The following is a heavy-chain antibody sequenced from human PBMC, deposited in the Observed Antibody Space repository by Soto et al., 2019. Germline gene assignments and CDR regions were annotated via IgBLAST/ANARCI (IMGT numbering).Heavy chain of an antibody. J-gene: IGHJ4*02. CDR2: IYTSGST. D-gene: IGHD3-10*01. CDR1: NGSISNYY. V-gene: IGHV4-4*07. CDR3: ARDSQRTYYGAGSLDY. Sequence: PSPTLSLTCTVSNGSISNYYWSWKRQTAGKGLEWIWRIYTSGSTNYNPSLKSRVTMSTDTSKNQFSLKMSSVTAADTAVYYCARDSQRTYYGAGSLDYWGQGTLVTVSS.